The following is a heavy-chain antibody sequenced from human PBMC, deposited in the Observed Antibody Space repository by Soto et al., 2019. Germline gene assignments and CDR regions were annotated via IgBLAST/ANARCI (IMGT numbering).Heavy chain of an antibody. CDR2: ISSSSSTI. CDR3: AKDSQQELLWFGSFDY. D-gene: IGHD3-10*01. J-gene: IGHJ4*02. V-gene: IGHV3-48*01. CDR1: GFTFSSYS. Sequence: PGGSLRLSCAASGFTFSSYSMNWARQAPGKGLEWVSYISSSSSTIYYADSVKGRFTISRDNAKNSLYLQMNSLRAEDTAVYYCAKDSQQELLWFGSFDYWGQGTLVTVSS.